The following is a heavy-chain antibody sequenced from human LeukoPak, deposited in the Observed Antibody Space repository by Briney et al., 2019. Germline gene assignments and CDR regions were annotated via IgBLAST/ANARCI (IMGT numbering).Heavy chain of an antibody. V-gene: IGHV4-34*01. D-gene: IGHD6-13*01. J-gene: IGHJ4*02. CDR3: ARGSEQQLVPARFYYFDY. Sequence: PSETLSLTCAVYGGSFSGYYWSWIRQPPGKGLEWIGEINHSGSTNYNPSLKSRVTISVDTSNNQFSLKLSSVTAADTALYYCARGSEQQLVPARFYYFDYWGQGTLVTVSS. CDR2: INHSGST. CDR1: GGSFSGYY.